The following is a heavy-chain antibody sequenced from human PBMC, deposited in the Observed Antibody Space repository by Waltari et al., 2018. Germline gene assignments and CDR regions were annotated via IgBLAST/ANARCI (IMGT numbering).Heavy chain of an antibody. D-gene: IGHD6-6*01. CDR3: ARGEYSSSLYYYYGMDV. CDR1: GYTVTSYD. CDR2: MNPNSGNT. V-gene: IGHV1-8*01. J-gene: IGHJ6*02. Sequence: QVQLVQSGAEVKKHGASVKVSCKAAGYTVTSYDLNCVRPAAGQGLEWVGWMNPNSGNTGYAQKFQGRVTMTRNTSISTAYMELSSLRSEDTAVYYCARGEYSSSLYYYYGMDVWGQGTTVTVSS.